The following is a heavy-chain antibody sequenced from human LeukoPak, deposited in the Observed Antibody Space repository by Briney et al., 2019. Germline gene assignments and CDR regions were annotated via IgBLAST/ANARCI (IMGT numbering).Heavy chain of an antibody. CDR3: ARDPSLAAADDFDY. D-gene: IGHD6-13*01. CDR1: GFTFSDYY. Sequence: GGSLRLSCAASGFTFSDYYMSWIRQAPGKGLEWVSYISSSGSTIYYADSVKGRFTISRDNAKNSLYLQMNSLRAEDTAVYYCARDPSLAAADDFDYWGQGTLVTVSS. J-gene: IGHJ4*02. CDR2: ISSSGSTI. V-gene: IGHV3-11*04.